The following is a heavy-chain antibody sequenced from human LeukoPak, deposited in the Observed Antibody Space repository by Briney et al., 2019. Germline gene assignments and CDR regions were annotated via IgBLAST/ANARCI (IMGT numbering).Heavy chain of an antibody. CDR2: INPSGGGT. D-gene: IGHD6-19*01. CDR3: ATDLAARGWY. CDR1: GYTFTSNY. Sequence: ASVKVSCKASGYTFTSNYMHWVRQAPGQGLEWMGIINPSGGGTSYAQNFQGRVTMTRDTSTSTIYMELSSLRSEGTAVYFCATDLAARGWYWGQGTLVTVSS. J-gene: IGHJ4*02. V-gene: IGHV1-46*01.